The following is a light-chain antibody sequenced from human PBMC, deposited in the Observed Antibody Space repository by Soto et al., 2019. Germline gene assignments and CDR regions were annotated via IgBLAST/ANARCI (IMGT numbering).Light chain of an antibody. Sequence: DIQMTQSPSSPSASVGDRVTFSCRASQTITKFVNWYQHKPGKAPTLLIYAASTLQNGVPSRFSGSGSGTDFTLTITSLQPEDSATYYCQQTYTIPTFGLGTKVDIK. CDR1: QTITKF. CDR2: AAS. CDR3: QQTYTIPT. V-gene: IGKV1-39*01. J-gene: IGKJ1*01.